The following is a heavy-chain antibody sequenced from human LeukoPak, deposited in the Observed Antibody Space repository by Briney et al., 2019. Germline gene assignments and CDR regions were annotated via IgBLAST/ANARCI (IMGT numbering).Heavy chain of an antibody. V-gene: IGHV1-8*03. CDR3: ARDPGMATFAFDI. CDR1: GYTFTSYD. Sequence: ASVKVSCKASGYTFTSYDINWVRQATGQGLEWMGWMNPNSGNTGYAQKFQGRVTITRNTSISTAYMELSSLRSEDTAVYYCARDPGMATFAFDIWGQGIMVTVSS. CDR2: MNPNSGNT. J-gene: IGHJ3*02. D-gene: IGHD5-24*01.